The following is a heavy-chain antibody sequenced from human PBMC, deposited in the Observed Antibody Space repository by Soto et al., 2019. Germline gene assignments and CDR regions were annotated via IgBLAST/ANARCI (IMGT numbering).Heavy chain of an antibody. CDR3: VRSGRRSGIDY. CDR2: VNPNSNET. CDR1: GYTFSSYH. J-gene: IGHJ4*02. Sequence: QVQLVQSGAEVKKPGASVKVSCEASGYTFSSYHISWVRQASGQGLEWMGWVNPNSNETHYAQKFPGRVTMTGNTSIRTSYMELSSLRSDDTAVYYCVRSGRRSGIDYWGQGTLVTVSS. V-gene: IGHV1-8*01. D-gene: IGHD5-12*01.